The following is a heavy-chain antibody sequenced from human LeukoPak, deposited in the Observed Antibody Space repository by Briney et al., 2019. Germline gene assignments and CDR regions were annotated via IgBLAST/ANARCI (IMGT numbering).Heavy chain of an antibody. CDR3: ARGSSWLYYFDY. J-gene: IGHJ4*02. CDR1: GGSISSGGYY. CDR2: IYTSGST. V-gene: IGHV4-61*02. D-gene: IGHD6-13*01. Sequence: SETLSLTCTVSGGSISSGGYYWSWIRQPAGKGLEWIGRIYTSGSTNYNPSLKSRVTISVDTSKNQFSLKLSSVTAADTAVYYCARGSSWLYYFDYWGQGTLVTVSS.